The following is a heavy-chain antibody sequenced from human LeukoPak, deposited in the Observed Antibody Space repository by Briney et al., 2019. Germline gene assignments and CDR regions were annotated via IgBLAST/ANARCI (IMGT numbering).Heavy chain of an antibody. D-gene: IGHD4-17*01. Sequence: GESLKISCQGSGYSFSSFYIVWVRQLPGKGLEWMGSIFPADSDTTYSPSFQGQVTMSAAKSISTAYLQWSSLKASDTAMYYCATLPYGDAFDIWGQGTMVTVSS. CDR3: ATLPYGDAFDI. J-gene: IGHJ3*02. CDR2: IFPADSDT. CDR1: GYSFSSFY. V-gene: IGHV5-51*01.